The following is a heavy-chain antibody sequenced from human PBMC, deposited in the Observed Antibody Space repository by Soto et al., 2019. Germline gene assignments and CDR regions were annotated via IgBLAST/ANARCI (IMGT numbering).Heavy chain of an antibody. V-gene: IGHV1-69*12. CDR2: IMPVFRTP. D-gene: IGHD2-8*01. CDR3: ARDNDRPQLGGNYYYILDV. J-gene: IGHJ6*04. Sequence: QVQLEQSGAEVKKPGSSVKVSCKASGGTFRTAAVSWVRQAPGQGLEWMGGIMPVFRTPDYAQKFHGRVTITADESTSIAYMELIGLRSDDTAVYYCARDNDRPQLGGNYYYILDVWGEGTTITVSS. CDR1: GGTFRTAA.